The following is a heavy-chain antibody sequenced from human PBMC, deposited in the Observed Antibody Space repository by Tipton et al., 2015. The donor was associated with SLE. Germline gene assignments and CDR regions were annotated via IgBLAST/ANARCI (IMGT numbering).Heavy chain of an antibody. V-gene: IGHV4-34*01. CDR1: GGSFSGYY. D-gene: IGHD6-13*01. CDR2: INHSGST. Sequence: TLSLTCAVYGGSFSGYYWSWIRQPPGKGLEWIGEINHSGSTNYNPSLKSRVTISVDTSKNQFSLNLSSVTAADTAVYYCAGGYSSSWITPLGYWGQGTLVTVSS. J-gene: IGHJ4*02. CDR3: AGGYSSSWITPLGY.